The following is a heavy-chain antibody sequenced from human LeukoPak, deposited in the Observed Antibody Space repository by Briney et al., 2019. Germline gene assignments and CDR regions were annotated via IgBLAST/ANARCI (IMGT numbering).Heavy chain of an antibody. D-gene: IGHD4-11*01. J-gene: IGHJ6*02. CDR1: GFTFNTYT. CDR3: ASFYSTLYYYYGMDV. V-gene: IGHV3-21*04. Sequence: GGSLRLSCAVSGFTFNTYTLSWVRQAPGKGLEWVSSITSSSTYIFYADSVKGRFTISRDNAKNSLFLQMNSLRAEDTAVYYCASFYSTLYYYYGMDVWGQGTTVTVSS. CDR2: ITSSSTYI.